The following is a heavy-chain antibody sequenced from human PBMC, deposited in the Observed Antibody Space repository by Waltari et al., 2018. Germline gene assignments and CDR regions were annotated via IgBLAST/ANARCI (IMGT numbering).Heavy chain of an antibody. Sequence: QVQLQQSGAGLLKPSETLSLTCPVYGWSFSAYFLSWLRQPPGKGLKWIGEINHSGSTNYNPSLKSRVTISVDTSKNQFSLKLSSVTAADTAVYYCARIDTATYALTDYWGQGTLVTVSS. V-gene: IGHV4-34*01. CDR1: GWSFSAYF. CDR3: ARIDTATYALTDY. D-gene: IGHD5-18*01. CDR2: INHSGST. J-gene: IGHJ4*02.